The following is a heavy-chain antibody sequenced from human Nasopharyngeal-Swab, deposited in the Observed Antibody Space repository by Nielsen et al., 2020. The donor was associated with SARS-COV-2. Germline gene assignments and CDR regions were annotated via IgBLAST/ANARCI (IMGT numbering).Heavy chain of an antibody. Sequence: SETLSLTCAVSGYSISSGYYWGWIRQPPGKGLEWIGSIYHSGSTYYNPSLKSRVTISVDTSKNQFSLKLSSVTAADTAVYYCARHPTYYDILTGYDRLYYFDYWGQGTLVTVSS. V-gene: IGHV4-38-2*01. CDR1: GYSISSGYY. CDR2: IYHSGST. D-gene: IGHD3-9*01. CDR3: ARHPTYYDILTGYDRLYYFDY. J-gene: IGHJ4*02.